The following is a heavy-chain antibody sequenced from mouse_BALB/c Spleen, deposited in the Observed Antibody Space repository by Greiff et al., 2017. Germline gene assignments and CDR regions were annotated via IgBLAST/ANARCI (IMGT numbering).Heavy chain of an antibody. J-gene: IGHJ2*01. D-gene: IGHD1-1*01. CDR3: ARSNYYGSFDY. CDR2: IDPSDSYT. CDR1: GYTFTSYW. Sequence: QVQLKESGAELVKPGASVKLSCKASGYTFTSYWMHWVKQRPGQGLEWIGEIDPSDSYTNYNQKFKGKATLTVDKSSSTAYMQLSSLTSEDSAVYYCARSNYYGSFDYWGQGTTLTVSS. V-gene: IGHV1-69*02.